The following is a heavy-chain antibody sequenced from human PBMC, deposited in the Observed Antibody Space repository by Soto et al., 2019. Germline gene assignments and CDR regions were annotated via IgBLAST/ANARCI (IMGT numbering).Heavy chain of an antibody. J-gene: IGHJ4*02. Sequence: QVQLQESGPGLVKPSQTLSLTCTVSGGSISSGGYYWSWVRQHRGKGLEWIGYIHYSGSTYYNPSLKRRIMISVDTSKKQFSLNLSSVTAADTAVYYCASGMIVVARQPLTNWGQGTLVTVSS. V-gene: IGHV4-31*03. CDR3: ASGMIVVARQPLTN. CDR1: GGSISSGGYY. CDR2: IHYSGST. D-gene: IGHD3-22*01.